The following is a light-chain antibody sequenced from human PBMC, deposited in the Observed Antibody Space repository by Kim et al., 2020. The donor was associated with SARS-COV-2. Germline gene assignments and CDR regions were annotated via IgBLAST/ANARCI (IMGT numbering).Light chain of an antibody. CDR3: QQTYSYPRT. Sequence: SASGGDRVTLTCRASQSISSYLNWYQQKPGKAPKLLIYSASSLQSGVPSKFSASGSGTDFSFTITSLQPEDAATHFCQQTYSYPRTFGQGTKLEI. CDR2: SAS. J-gene: IGKJ2*02. CDR1: QSISSY. V-gene: IGKV1-39*01.